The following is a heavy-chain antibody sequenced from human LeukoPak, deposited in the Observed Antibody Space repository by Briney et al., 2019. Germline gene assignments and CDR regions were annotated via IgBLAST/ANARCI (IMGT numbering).Heavy chain of an antibody. J-gene: IGHJ5*02. V-gene: IGHV3-21*01. D-gene: IGHD4-11*01. CDR3: ARDDLPIVTTEDNWFDP. CDR1: GFTFSSYS. CDR2: ISSSSSYI. Sequence: PGGSLRLSCAASGFTFSSYSMNWVRQAPGKGLEWVSSISSSSSYIYYADSVKGRFTISRDNAKNSLYLQMNSLRAEDTAVYYCARDDLPIVTTEDNWFDPWGQGTLVTVSS.